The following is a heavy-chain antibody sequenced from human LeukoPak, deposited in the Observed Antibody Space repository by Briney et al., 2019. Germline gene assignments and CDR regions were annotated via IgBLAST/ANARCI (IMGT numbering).Heavy chain of an antibody. CDR3: ARDRGTMVRGVITELDY. J-gene: IGHJ4*02. CDR1: GYTFTGYY. CDR2: INPSSGGT. D-gene: IGHD3-10*01. V-gene: IGHV1-2*02. Sequence: ASVKVSCKASGYTFTGYYMHWVRQAPGQGLEWMGWINPSSGGTNYAQKFQGRVTMTRDTSISTAYMELSRLRSDDTAVYYCARDRGTMVRGVITELDYWGQGTLVTVSS.